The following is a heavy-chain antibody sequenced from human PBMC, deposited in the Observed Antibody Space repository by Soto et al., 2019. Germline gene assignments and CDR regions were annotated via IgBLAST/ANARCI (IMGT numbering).Heavy chain of an antibody. Sequence: QVTLKESGPVLVKPTETLTLTCTVSGSSLSNTRMGVSWIRQPPGKALEWLAHIFSNDEKSYSTSLKSRLTISKDTSKSQVVLSMTNMDPVDTATYYCTRIEKGSATYTWGQGTLVTVSS. D-gene: IGHD3-10*01. V-gene: IGHV2-26*01. J-gene: IGHJ5*02. CDR1: GSSLSNTRMG. CDR2: IFSNDEK. CDR3: TRIEKGSATYT.